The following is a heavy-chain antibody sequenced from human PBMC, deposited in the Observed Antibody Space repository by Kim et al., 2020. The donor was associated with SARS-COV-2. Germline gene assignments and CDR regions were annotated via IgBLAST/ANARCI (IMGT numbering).Heavy chain of an antibody. D-gene: IGHD6-19*01. Sequence: SETLSLTCAVYGGSFSGYYWSWIRQPPGKGLEWIGEINHSGSTNYNPSLKSRVTISVDTTKNQFSLKLSYVTAADTAVYYCARGTRQWLVRGSYYYYMDV. CDR3: ARGTRQWLVRGSYYYYMDV. V-gene: IGHV4-34*01. CDR2: INHSGST. CDR1: GGSFSGYY. J-gene: IGHJ6*03.